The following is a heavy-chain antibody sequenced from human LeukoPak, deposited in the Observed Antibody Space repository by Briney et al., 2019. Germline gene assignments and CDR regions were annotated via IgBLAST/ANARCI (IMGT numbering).Heavy chain of an antibody. J-gene: IGHJ4*02. CDR2: ISSSGSTI. CDR3: AREGRRQWPPSRRSADGTFDY. V-gene: IGHV3-11*04. CDR1: GFTFSDYY. D-gene: IGHD6-19*01. Sequence: GGSLRLSCAASGFTFSDYYMSWIRQAPGKGLERVSYISSSGSTIYYADSVKGRFTISRDNAKNSLYLQMNSMRAEDTAVYYCAREGRRQWPPSRRSADGTFDYWGQGTLVTVSS.